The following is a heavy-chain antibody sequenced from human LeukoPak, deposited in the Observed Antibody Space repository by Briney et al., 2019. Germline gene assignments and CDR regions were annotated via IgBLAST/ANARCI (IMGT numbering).Heavy chain of an antibody. V-gene: IGHV4-39*07. Sequence: PSETLSLTCTVSGGSISSSSYYWGWIRQPPGKGLEWIGSMYYSGSTYYNPSLKSRVTISADTSKNQFSLKLTSVTAADTAVYYCARTRAVSGLVMVTEGNWFDPWGQGTLVTVSS. CDR2: MYYSGST. D-gene: IGHD2-21*02. CDR1: GGSISSSSYY. J-gene: IGHJ5*02. CDR3: ARTRAVSGLVMVTEGNWFDP.